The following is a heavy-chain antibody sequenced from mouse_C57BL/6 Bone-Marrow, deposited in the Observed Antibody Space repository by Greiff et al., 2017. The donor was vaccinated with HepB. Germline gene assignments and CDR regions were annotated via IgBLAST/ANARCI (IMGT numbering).Heavy chain of an antibody. CDR3: AIDFTTVVAKPSYWYFDV. CDR2: IHPSDSDT. J-gene: IGHJ1*03. V-gene: IGHV1-74*01. D-gene: IGHD1-1*01. Sequence: QVQLQQPGAELVKPGASVKVSCKASGYTFTSYWMHWVKQRPGQGLEWIGRIHPSDSDTNYNQKFKGKATLTVEKSSSTAYMQLSSLTSEDSAVYYCAIDFTTVVAKPSYWYFDVWGTGTTVTVSS. CDR1: GYTFTSYW.